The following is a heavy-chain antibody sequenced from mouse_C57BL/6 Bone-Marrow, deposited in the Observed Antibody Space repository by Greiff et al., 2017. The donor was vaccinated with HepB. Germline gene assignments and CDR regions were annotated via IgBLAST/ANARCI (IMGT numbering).Heavy chain of an antibody. J-gene: IGHJ4*01. CDR1: GISITTGNYR. CDR3: ARDHGSSYYYAMDY. Sequence: VQLKESGPGLVKPSQTVFLTCTVTGISITTGNYRWSWIRQFPGNKLEWIGYIYYSGTITYNPSLTSRTTITRDTPKNQFFLEMNSLTAEDTATYYCARDHGSSYYYAMDYWGQGTSVTVSS. D-gene: IGHD1-1*01. V-gene: IGHV3-5*01. CDR2: IYYSGTI.